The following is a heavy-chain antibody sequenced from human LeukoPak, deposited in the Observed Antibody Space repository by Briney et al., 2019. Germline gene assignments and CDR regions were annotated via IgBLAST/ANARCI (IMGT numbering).Heavy chain of an antibody. V-gene: IGHV3-66*01. Sequence: GGSLRLSCAASGFTVSSNYMSWVRQAPGKGLEWVSVIYSGGSTYYADFVKGRFTISRDNSKNMLYLQMNSLRAEDTAVYYCARDRRDFLYYFDYWGQGTLVTVSS. CDR3: ARDRRDFLYYFDY. D-gene: IGHD6-6*01. J-gene: IGHJ4*02. CDR2: IYSGGST. CDR1: GFTVSSNY.